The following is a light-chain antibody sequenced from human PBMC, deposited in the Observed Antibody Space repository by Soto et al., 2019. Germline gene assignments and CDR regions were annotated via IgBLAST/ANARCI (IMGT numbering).Light chain of an antibody. Sequence: QSALTQPASVFGSPGQSITISCTGTSSDIGSYNLVSWYQQHPGKAPKFMIYEGSKRPSGVSNRFSGSKSGNTASLTISGLQAEDEADYYCCSYAGSSSWVFGGGTKLTVL. CDR2: EGS. V-gene: IGLV2-23*01. CDR3: CSYAGSSSWV. J-gene: IGLJ3*02. CDR1: SSDIGSYNL.